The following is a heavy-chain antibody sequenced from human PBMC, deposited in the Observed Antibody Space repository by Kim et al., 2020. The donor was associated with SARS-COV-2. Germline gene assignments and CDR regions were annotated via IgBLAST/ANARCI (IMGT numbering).Heavy chain of an antibody. Sequence: GGSLRLSCAASGFTFSDYYMSWIRQAPGKGLEWVSYISSSGSTIYYADSVKGRFTISRDNAKNSLYLQMNSLRAEDTAVYYCARERGDTMIVVVDAFDIWGQGTMVTVSS. CDR1: GFTFSDYY. D-gene: IGHD3-22*01. CDR3: ARERGDTMIVVVDAFDI. V-gene: IGHV3-11*01. CDR2: ISSSGSTI. J-gene: IGHJ3*02.